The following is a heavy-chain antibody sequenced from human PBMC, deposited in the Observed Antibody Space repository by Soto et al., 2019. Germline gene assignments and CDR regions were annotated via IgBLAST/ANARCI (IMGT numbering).Heavy chain of an antibody. CDR2: IIPIFGTA. Sequence: QVQLVQSGAEVKKPGSSVKVSCKASGGTFSSYAISWVRQAPGQGLEWMGGIIPIFGTANYAQKFQGRVTITADQSKSTAYMEPGSLRSEDTAVYYCARSPPRYCSSTSCPGYYYGMDVWGQGTTVTVSS. CDR3: ARSPPRYCSSTSCPGYYYGMDV. V-gene: IGHV1-69*01. CDR1: GGTFSSYA. J-gene: IGHJ6*02. D-gene: IGHD2-2*01.